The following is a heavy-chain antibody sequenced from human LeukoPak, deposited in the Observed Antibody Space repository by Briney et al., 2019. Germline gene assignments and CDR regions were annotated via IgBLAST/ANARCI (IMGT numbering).Heavy chain of an antibody. V-gene: IGHV1-69*13. CDR3: AELGSGSYSFDY. CDR1: GGTFSSYA. D-gene: IGHD3-10*01. Sequence: ASVKVSCKASGGTFSSYAISWVRQAPGQGLEWMGGTIPIFGTANYAQKFQGRVTITADESTSTAYMELSSLRSEDTAVYYCAELGSGSYSFDYWGQGTLVTVSS. CDR2: TIPIFGTA. J-gene: IGHJ4*02.